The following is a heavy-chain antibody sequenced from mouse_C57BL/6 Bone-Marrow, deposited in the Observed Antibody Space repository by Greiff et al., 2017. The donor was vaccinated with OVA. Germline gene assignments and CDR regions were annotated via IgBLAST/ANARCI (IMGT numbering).Heavy chain of an antibody. V-gene: IGHV1-72*01. Sequence: VQLQQSGTVLARPGASVKMSCKTSGYTFTSYWMHWVKQRPGRGLEWIGRIDPNSGGTKYNEKFKSKATLTVDKPSSTAYMQLSSLTSEDSAVYYCAGDYDGYYAMDYWGQGTSVTVSS. J-gene: IGHJ4*01. CDR2: IDPNSGGT. D-gene: IGHD2-4*01. CDR1: GYTFTSYW. CDR3: AGDYDGYYAMDY.